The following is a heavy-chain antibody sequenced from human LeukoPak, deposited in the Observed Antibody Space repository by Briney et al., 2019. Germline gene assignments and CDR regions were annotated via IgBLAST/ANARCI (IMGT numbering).Heavy chain of an antibody. J-gene: IGHJ6*03. Sequence: GSLRLSCAASGFTFSNAWMSWVRQAPGKGLEWIGEINHSGSTNYNPSLKSRVTISVDTSKNQFSLKLSSVTAADTAVYYCARGAPGDFWSGYPLHYYYYYYMDVWGKGTTVTISS. CDR1: GFTFSNAW. V-gene: IGHV4-34*01. CDR2: INHSGST. D-gene: IGHD3-3*01. CDR3: ARGAPGDFWSGYPLHYYYYYYMDV.